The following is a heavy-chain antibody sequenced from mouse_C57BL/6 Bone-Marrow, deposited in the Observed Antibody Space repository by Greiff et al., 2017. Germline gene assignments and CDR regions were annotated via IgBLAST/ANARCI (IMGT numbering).Heavy chain of an antibody. D-gene: IGHD1-1*01. CDR3: AKGYGSSFYCYFDV. V-gene: IGHV1-39*01. CDR2: LNPNYGTT. J-gene: IGHJ1*03. Sequence: VQLQQSGPELVKPGASVKISCKASGYSFTDYNMNWVKQSNGKSLEWIGVLNPNYGTTSYNQKFKGKATLTVDRSSSTAYMQLNSLTSEDSAVYYCAKGYGSSFYCYFDVWGTGTTVTVSS. CDR1: GYSFTDYN.